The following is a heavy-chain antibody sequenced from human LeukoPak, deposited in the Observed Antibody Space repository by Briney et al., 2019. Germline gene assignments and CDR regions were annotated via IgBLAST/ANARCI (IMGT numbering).Heavy chain of an antibody. D-gene: IGHD7-27*01. CDR2: MNPNSGNT. CDR3: ARVNWDDAFDI. Sequence: ASVKVSCKTSGYIFAHNGINWVRQATGQGLEWMGWMNPNSGNTGYAQKFQGRVTMTRNTSISTAYMELSSLRSEDTAVYYCARVNWDDAFDIWGQGTMVTVSS. CDR1: GYIFAHNG. V-gene: IGHV1-8*02. J-gene: IGHJ3*02.